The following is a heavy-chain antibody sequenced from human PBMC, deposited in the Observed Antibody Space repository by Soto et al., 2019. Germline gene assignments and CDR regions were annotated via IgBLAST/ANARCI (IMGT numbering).Heavy chain of an antibody. CDR1: GGSISSGGYS. V-gene: IGHV4-30-2*01. Sequence: QLQLQESGSGLVKPSQTLSLTCAVSGGSISSGGYSWSWIRQPPGKGLEWIGYIYHSGSTYYNPSRKGRATISVARSKNQFSLKLRSVTAADTAVYYCAAGGGLPRYYWGQGTLVTVSS. D-gene: IGHD5-12*01. CDR2: IYHSGST. CDR3: AAGGGLPRYY. J-gene: IGHJ4*02.